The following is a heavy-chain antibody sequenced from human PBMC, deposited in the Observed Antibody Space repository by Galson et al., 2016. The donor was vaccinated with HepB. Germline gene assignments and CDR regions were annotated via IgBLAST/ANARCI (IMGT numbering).Heavy chain of an antibody. CDR2: IKQDGSEK. D-gene: IGHD3-16*01. V-gene: IGHV3-7*03. J-gene: IGHJ5*02. CDR1: GFTFSNYG. CDR3: VREGGRGGGSP. Sequence: SLRLSCTASGFTFSNYGMHWVRQPPGKGLEWVANIKQDGSEKNYVDSVKGRFTISRDNAKNSLYLQMNSLRAEDTAVYYCVREGGRGGGSPWGQGALVTVSS.